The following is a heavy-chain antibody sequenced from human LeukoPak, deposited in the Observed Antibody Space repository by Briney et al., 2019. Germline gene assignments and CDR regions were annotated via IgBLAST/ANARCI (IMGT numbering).Heavy chain of an antibody. CDR3: ARAPMGTAPLY. CDR2: MNPVSGKA. CDR1: GYTFTNFD. J-gene: IGHJ4*02. V-gene: IGHV1-8*01. D-gene: IGHD1/OR15-1a*01. Sequence: GASVKVCCKASGYTFTNFDINWVRQAPGQGLEWMGWMNPVSGKAGSAQKFQGRVTLTRDTSISTAYMEVSSLRFDDTAFYYCARAPMGTAPLYWGQGTLVTVSS.